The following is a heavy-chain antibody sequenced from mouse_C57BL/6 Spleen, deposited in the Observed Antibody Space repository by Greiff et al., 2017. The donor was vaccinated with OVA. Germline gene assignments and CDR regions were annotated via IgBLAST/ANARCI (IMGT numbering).Heavy chain of an antibody. D-gene: IGHD2-10*02. J-gene: IGHJ4*01. Sequence: VQLQQPGTELVKPGASVKLSCKASGYTFTSYWMHWVKQRPGQGLEWIGNINPSNGGTNYNEKFKSKATLTVDKSSSTAYMQLSSLTSEDSAVYDCAREGYGYYAMDYWGQGTSVTVSS. CDR2: INPSNGGT. CDR1: GYTFTSYW. V-gene: IGHV1-53*01. CDR3: AREGYGYYAMDY.